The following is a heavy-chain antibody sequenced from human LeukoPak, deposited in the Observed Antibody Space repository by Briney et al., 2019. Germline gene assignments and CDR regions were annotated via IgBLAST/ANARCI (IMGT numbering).Heavy chain of an antibody. V-gene: IGHV1-2*02. CDR2: INPNSGGT. CDR1: GYTFTGYY. D-gene: IGHD2-15*01. Sequence: ASAKVSCKASGYTFTGYYMHWVRQAPGQGLEWMGWINPNSGGTNYAQKFQGRVTMTRNTSISTAYMELSSLRSEDTAVYYCARGQMVAPYYYYGMDVWGQGTTVTVSS. CDR3: ARGQMVAPYYYYGMDV. J-gene: IGHJ6*02.